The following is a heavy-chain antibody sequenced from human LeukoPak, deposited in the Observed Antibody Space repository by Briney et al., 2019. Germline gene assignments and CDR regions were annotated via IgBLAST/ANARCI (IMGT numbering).Heavy chain of an antibody. CDR2: ISSSSSYI. D-gene: IGHD3-3*01. Sequence: GGSLRLSCAASGFTFSSYSMKWVRQAPGKGLEWVSSISSSSSYIYYADSVKGRFTIYRDNAKNSLYLQMNSLRAEDTAVYYCARDWSGYSHDAFDIWGQGTMVTVSS. V-gene: IGHV3-21*01. J-gene: IGHJ3*02. CDR1: GFTFSSYS. CDR3: ARDWSGYSHDAFDI.